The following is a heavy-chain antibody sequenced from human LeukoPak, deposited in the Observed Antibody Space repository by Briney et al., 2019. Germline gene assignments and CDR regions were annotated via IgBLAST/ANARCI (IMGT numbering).Heavy chain of an antibody. D-gene: IGHD2-15*01. Sequence: PGGSLRLSCAASGFSFSSYAMHWVRQAPGKGLEWVAVISLDGSDTHYIDSVKGRFTISRDNSGNILYLQMNSLRAEDTAVYYCAKDRLLDIVVKSPTRVRRQYYQYHGMDVWGLGTRVTVSS. CDR1: GFSFSSYA. CDR3: AKDRLLDIVVKSPTRVRRQYYQYHGMDV. J-gene: IGHJ6*02. CDR2: ISLDGSDT. V-gene: IGHV3-30*04.